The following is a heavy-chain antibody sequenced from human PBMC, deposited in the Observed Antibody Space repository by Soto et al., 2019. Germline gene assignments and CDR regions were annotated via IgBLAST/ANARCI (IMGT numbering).Heavy chain of an antibody. CDR1: GGTFSSYA. CDR3: ARDRDVVVAATGWFDP. D-gene: IGHD2-15*01. J-gene: IGHJ5*02. CDR2: IIPIFGTA. Sequence: QVQLVQSGAEVKKPGSSVKVSCKASGGTFSSYAISWVRQAPGQGLEWMGGIIPIFGTANYAQKFQGRVTITADESTSTAYMELSSLRSEDTAVYHCARDRDVVVAATGWFDPWGQGTLVTVSS. V-gene: IGHV1-69*12.